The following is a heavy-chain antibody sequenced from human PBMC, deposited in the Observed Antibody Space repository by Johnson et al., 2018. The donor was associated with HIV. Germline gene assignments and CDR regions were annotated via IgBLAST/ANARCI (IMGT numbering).Heavy chain of an antibody. J-gene: IGHJ3*02. V-gene: IGHV3-33*08. D-gene: IGHD2-15*01. CDR1: GLSFSNFG. CDR3: ARDKWSGGRCYEEDVFDS. Sequence: QVQLVESGGGVVQPGKSLTLSCVGSGLSFSNFGIHWVRQAPGKGPEWVAVISFDGNLKKYADSVKGRFTISRDNSKNPLYLQMNSLRAEDTAVYYCARDKWSGGRCYEEDVFDSWGQGTIVTVS. CDR2: ISFDGNLK.